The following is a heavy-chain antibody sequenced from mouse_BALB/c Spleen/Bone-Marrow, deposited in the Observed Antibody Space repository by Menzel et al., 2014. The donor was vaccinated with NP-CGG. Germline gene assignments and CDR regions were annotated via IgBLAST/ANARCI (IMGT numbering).Heavy chain of an antibody. CDR2: ISSGSSTI. CDR3: ARYGYYDAMDY. CDR1: GFTFSSFG. Sequence: VQLQQSGGGLVQPGGSWKLSCAASGFTFSSFGMHWVRRAPEKGLEWVAYISSGSSTIYYADTVKGRFTISRDNPKNTLFLQMTSLRSEDTAMYYCARYGYYDAMDYWGQGTSVTVSS. J-gene: IGHJ4*01. D-gene: IGHD2-2*01. V-gene: IGHV5-17*02.